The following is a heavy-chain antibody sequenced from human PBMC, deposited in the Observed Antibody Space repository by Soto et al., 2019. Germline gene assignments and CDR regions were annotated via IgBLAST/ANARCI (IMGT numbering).Heavy chain of an antibody. CDR1: GFTFSSYA. Sequence: GGSLRLSCAASGFTFSSYAMHWVRQAPGKGLEWVAVISYDGSNKYYAASVKGRFTISRDNSKNTLYLQMNSLRAEDTAVYYCAIHVDTQIWGQGTMVTVSS. D-gene: IGHD5-18*01. V-gene: IGHV3-30-3*01. CDR2: ISYDGSNK. CDR3: AIHVDTQI. J-gene: IGHJ3*02.